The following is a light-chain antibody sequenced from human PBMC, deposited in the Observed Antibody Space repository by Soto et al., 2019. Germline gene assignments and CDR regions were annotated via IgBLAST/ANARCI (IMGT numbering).Light chain of an antibody. CDR1: QGISNF. CDR3: QKYHSAPPT. V-gene: IGKV1-27*01. J-gene: IGKJ1*01. CDR2: AAS. Sequence: DIQLTQSPSSLSASVGDRVTITCRASQGISNFVAWYQQKPGKVPKLLIYAASTLQSGVPSRFSGSGSGTDFTLSISSLQPEDVGTFNCQKYHSAPPTFGHGTRVEIK.